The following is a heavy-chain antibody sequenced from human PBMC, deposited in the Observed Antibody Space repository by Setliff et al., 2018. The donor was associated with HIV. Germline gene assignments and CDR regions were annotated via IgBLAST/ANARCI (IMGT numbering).Heavy chain of an antibody. Sequence: SETLSLTCVVSGYSISSSYWWGWIRQPPGKGLEWIGWIGYIYKGGSTYYNPSLKSRVTISADTAKNQFSLNLTSVTAADTAVYYCARGGCKWSGSYADYWGQGTLVTVSS. CDR1: GYSISSSYW. CDR3: ARGGCKWSGSYADY. V-gene: IGHV4-28*03. J-gene: IGHJ4*02. CDR2: IYKGGST. D-gene: IGHD1-26*01.